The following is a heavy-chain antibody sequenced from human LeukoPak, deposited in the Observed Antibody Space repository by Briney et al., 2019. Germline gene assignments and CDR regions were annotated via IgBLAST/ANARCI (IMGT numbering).Heavy chain of an antibody. Sequence: SQTLSLTCSVSGDSINSGTYYWSWIRQPAGKGLEWIGRINTSGSTNYSPPLKSRVTISVDTSKNQFSLKLSSVTAADTAVYYCARGRKWELQVYFDYWGQGTLVTVSS. V-gene: IGHV4-61*02. D-gene: IGHD1-26*01. CDR2: INTSGST. CDR3: ARGRKWELQVYFDY. CDR1: GDSINSGTYY. J-gene: IGHJ4*02.